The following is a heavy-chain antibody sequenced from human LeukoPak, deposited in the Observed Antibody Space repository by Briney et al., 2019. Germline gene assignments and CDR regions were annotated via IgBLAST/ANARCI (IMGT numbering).Heavy chain of an antibody. V-gene: IGHV1-18*01. CDR3: ARDLTYYDILTGYYPLGY. D-gene: IGHD3-9*01. J-gene: IGHJ4*02. CDR2: ISAYNGNT. CDR1: GYTFTSYG. Sequence: GASVKVSCKASGYTFTSYGISWVRQAPGQGLEWMGWISAYNGNTNYAQKLQGRVTMTTDTSTSTAYMELRSLRSDDTAVYYCARDLTYYDILTGYYPLGYWGQGTLVTVSS.